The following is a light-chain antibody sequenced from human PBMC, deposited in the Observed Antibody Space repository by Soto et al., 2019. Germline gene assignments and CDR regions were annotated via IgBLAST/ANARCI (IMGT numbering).Light chain of an antibody. CDR1: QSISSY. Sequence: DIQMTQSPSSLSASVGDRVTITCRASQSISSYLNWYQQKPGKAPKLLIYAASSLQSGVPSRFSGSGSETDFTLTISSRQPEDFATYYCQQGYSTPLTFGGGTKVEIK. CDR2: AAS. J-gene: IGKJ4*01. CDR3: QQGYSTPLT. V-gene: IGKV1-39*01.